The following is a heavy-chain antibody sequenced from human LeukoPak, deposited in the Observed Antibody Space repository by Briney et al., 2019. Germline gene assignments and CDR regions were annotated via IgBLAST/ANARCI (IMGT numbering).Heavy chain of an antibody. J-gene: IGHJ5*02. CDR3: ARDGA. D-gene: IGHD3-16*01. Sequence: GGSLRLSCAASGFTFSSHDMNWVRQAPGKGLEWVSYISSSAATIDYADSVQGRFTISRDNAKNSLFLQMNSLRAEDTGVYYCARDGAWGQGTLVTVSS. CDR1: GFTFSSHD. CDR2: ISSSAATI. V-gene: IGHV3-48*03.